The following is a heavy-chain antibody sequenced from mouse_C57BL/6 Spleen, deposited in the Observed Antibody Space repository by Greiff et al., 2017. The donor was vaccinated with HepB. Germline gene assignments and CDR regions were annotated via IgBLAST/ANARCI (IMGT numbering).Heavy chain of an antibody. V-gene: IGHV5-9*01. D-gene: IGHD1-1*01. CDR3: ASYYYYFDY. CDR2: ISGGGGNT. J-gene: IGHJ2*01. CDR1: GFTFSSYT. Sequence: EVMLVESGGGLVKPGGSLKLSCAASGFTFSSYTMSWVRQTPEKRLEWVATISGGGGNTYYPDSVKGRFIISRDNAKNTLYLQMSSLRSEDTALYYCASYYYYFDYWGQGTTLTVSS.